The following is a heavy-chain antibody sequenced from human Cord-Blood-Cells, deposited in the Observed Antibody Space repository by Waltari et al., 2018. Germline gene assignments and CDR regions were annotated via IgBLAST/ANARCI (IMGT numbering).Heavy chain of an antibody. Sequence: QVQLQQWGAGPLKPSETLSLTCAVYGGSFSGYYWSWIRQPPGKGLEWIGEINHSGSTNYNPSLKSRVTISVDTSKNQFSLKLSSVTAADTAVYYCARRGYYYGSGSAFDIWGQGTMVTVSS. CDR1: GGSFSGYY. D-gene: IGHD3-10*01. CDR3: ARRGYYYGSGSAFDI. CDR2: INHSGST. J-gene: IGHJ3*02. V-gene: IGHV4-34*01.